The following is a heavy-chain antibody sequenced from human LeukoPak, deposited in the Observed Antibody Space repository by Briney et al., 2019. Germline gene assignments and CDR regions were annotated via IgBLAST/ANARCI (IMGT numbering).Heavy chain of an antibody. CDR2: ISGTGGAT. V-gene: IGHV3-23*01. Sequence: GGSLRLSCVASGFSFGNYAMSWIRQAPGKGLQWVSQISGTGGATWYAGFARDRFTISRDNSKKTLYLQMSGLRVEDTAMYYCVKDPRDTYGTNWFVSWGQGTLLIVSS. CDR3: VKDPRDTYGTNWFVS. CDR1: GFSFGNYA. D-gene: IGHD2-21*01. J-gene: IGHJ5*01.